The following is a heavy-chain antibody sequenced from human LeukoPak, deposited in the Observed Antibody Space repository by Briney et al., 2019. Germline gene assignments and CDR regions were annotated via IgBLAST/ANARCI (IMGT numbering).Heavy chain of an antibody. D-gene: IGHD3-22*01. CDR2: INPNSGGT. V-gene: IGHV1-2*02. Sequence: ASVKVSCKASGYTFTGYYMHWVRQAPGQGLEWMGWINPNSGGTNYAQKFQGRVTMTRDTSISTAYMELSRLRSDDTAVYYCARDSYDSSGYYPDAFDIWGQGTMVTVSS. CDR3: ARDSYDSSGYYPDAFDI. J-gene: IGHJ3*02. CDR1: GYTFTGYY.